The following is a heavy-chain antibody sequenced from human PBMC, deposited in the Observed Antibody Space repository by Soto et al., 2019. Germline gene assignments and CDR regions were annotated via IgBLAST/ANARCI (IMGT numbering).Heavy chain of an antibody. CDR3: ARDGWGSNWYFDL. CDR2: ISYAGKQT. J-gene: IGHJ2*01. Sequence: PGGSLRLSCGAPGVTFKDYGMHWVRQAPGKGLEWVAVISYAGKQTYYADSVKGRFTISKDKSKRTLFLQMNSLRVDDTAVYYCARDGWGSNWYFDLWGRGTLVTVSS. V-gene: IGHV3-30*03. D-gene: IGHD3-16*01. CDR1: GVTFKDYG.